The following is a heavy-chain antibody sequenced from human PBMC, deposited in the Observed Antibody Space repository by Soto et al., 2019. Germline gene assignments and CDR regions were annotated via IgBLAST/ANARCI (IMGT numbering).Heavy chain of an antibody. D-gene: IGHD6-6*01. V-gene: IGHV3-30-3*01. CDR1: GFIFNSYG. CDR2: ISYDGNDK. CDR3: ARDAEYSSVFDY. Sequence: PGGSLRLSCVASGFIFNSYGFHWVRQAPGRGLEWVAAISYDGNDKNYADSVKGRFTISRDNSNNTLFLQMDSLKPEDTALYYCARDAEYSSVFDYWGQGSLVTVS. J-gene: IGHJ4*02.